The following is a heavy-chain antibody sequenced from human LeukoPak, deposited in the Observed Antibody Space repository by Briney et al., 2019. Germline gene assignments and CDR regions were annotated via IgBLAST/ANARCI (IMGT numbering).Heavy chain of an antibody. J-gene: IGHJ4*02. CDR2: ISSSSSYI. D-gene: IGHD3-22*01. CDR1: GFTFSSYS. V-gene: IGHV3-21*01. CDR3: ASKDPYDSSGYLLEY. Sequence: GGSLRLSCAASGFTFSSYSMNWVRQAPGKGLEWVSSISSSSSYIYYADSVKGRFTISRDNAKNSLYLQMNSLRAEDTAVYYCASKDPYDSSGYLLEYWGQGTLVTVSS.